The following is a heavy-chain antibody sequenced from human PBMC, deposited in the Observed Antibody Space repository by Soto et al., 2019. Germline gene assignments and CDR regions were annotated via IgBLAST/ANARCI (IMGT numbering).Heavy chain of an antibody. CDR2: INSNSGGT. CDR3: ARAWDFYDSSGYQGFDY. CDR1: GYTFSGYF. Sequence: ASVKVSCKASGYTFSGYFIHRVRQAPGQGLEWMGWINSNSGGTNFAQKFQGRVTLTRDTSINTAYMELSRLTFDDTALYYCARAWDFYDSSGYQGFDYWGQGTLVTVSS. V-gene: IGHV1-2*02. D-gene: IGHD3-22*01. J-gene: IGHJ4*02.